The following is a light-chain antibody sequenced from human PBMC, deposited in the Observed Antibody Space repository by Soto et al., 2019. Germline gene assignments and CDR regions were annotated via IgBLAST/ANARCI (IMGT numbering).Light chain of an antibody. J-gene: IGKJ5*01. CDR3: QQFGSSPIT. CDR1: QSVSSDY. Sequence: EIVLTQSPATLSLSPGERATLSCRASQSVSSDYLGWYQQKPGQAPRLLIYGASSRATGIPDRFSGSGSGTDFTLTISRLEPEDFAVYYCQQFGSSPITFGQGTRLEIK. V-gene: IGKV3-20*01. CDR2: GAS.